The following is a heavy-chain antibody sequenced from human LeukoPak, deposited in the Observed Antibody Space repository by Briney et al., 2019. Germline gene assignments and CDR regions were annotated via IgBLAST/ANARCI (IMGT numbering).Heavy chain of an antibody. V-gene: IGHV3-7*05. CDR1: GFTFSRHW. CDR3: ARGNFSAYDI. J-gene: IGHJ3*02. CDR2: IKQDGSEK. Sequence: PGGSLRLSCAASGFTFSRHWMSWVRQAPGKGLEWVANIKQDGSEKYYVDSVKGRFTISRDNAKNSLYLQMNSLRAEDTAVYYCARGNFSAYDIWGQGIMVTVSS. D-gene: IGHD2/OR15-2a*01.